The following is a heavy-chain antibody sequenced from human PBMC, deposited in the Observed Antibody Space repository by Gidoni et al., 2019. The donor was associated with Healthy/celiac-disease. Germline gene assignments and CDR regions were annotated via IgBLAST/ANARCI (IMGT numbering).Heavy chain of an antibody. CDR2: ISWNSGTV. D-gene: IGHD6-13*01. CDR1: GFTFDDYA. CDR3: AKDRAAGQLHLLDY. J-gene: IGHJ4*02. Sequence: EVHLVESGGGLVQPGRSLRLYCAASGFTFDDYAMHLVRQTPGKGLEWVSGISWNSGTVDYADSVKGRFTISRDNAKNSLYLQMNSLRAEDTALYYCAKDRAAGQLHLLDYWGQGTLVTVSS. V-gene: IGHV3-9*01.